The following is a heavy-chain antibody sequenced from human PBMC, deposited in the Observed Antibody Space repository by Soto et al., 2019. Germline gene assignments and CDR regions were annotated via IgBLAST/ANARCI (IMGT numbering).Heavy chain of an antibody. V-gene: IGHV4-39*01. J-gene: IGHJ3*02. CDR3: ARTPVDSGYDYWAFGPGGAFDI. Sequence: QLQLQESGPGLVKPSETLSLTCTVSGGSISSSSYYWGWIRQPPGKGLEWIGSIYYSGSTYYNPSLKSRVTISVDTSKNQFSLKLSSVTAADTAVYYCARTPVDSGYDYWAFGPGGAFDIWGQGTMVTVSS. D-gene: IGHD5-12*01. CDR2: IYYSGST. CDR1: GGSISSSSYY.